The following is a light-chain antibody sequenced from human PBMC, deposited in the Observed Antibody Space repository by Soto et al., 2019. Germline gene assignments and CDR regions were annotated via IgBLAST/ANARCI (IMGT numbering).Light chain of an antibody. CDR1: QNLHTF. CDR2: DGS. V-gene: IGKV3-11*01. CDR3: QQRSNWPST. J-gene: IGKJ5*01. Sequence: EIVLTQSPATLSVSPGERVTLSCRASQNLHTFLTWYQQRPGQAPRPLIYDGSKRAAGVPDRISGDGSGTDYTLTISSLEPEDFAVYYCQQRSNWPSTFGPGTRLEI.